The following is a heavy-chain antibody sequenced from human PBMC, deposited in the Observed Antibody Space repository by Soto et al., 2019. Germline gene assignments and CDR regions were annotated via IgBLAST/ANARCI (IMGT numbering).Heavy chain of an antibody. J-gene: IGHJ4*02. Sequence: GGSLRLSCASSGFPFSGYWMSWVRQAPGQGLEWVANIKQDGSDKYYVDSVKGRFTISRDNAKNSLYLQMNSLRAVDTAVYYSARACSSTRCHNDWGLGTLFTVS. CDR1: GFPFSGYW. V-gene: IGHV3-7*01. CDR2: IKQDGSDK. CDR3: ARACSSTRCHND. D-gene: IGHD2-2*01.